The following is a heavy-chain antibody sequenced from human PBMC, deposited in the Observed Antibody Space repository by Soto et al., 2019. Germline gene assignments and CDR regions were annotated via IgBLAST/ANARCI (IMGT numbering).Heavy chain of an antibody. V-gene: IGHV1-18*01. CDR2: ISAYNGNT. J-gene: IGHJ6*02. CDR1: CYTFTSYG. D-gene: IGHD3-16*02. CDR3: AREEDYDYVWGSYRYGMDV. Sequence: ASVKVSCKASCYTFTSYGISWVRQAPGQGLEWMGWISAYNGNTNYAQKLQGRVTMTTDTSTSTAYMELRSLRSDDTAVYYCAREEDYDYVWGSYRYGMDVWGQGTTVTVS.